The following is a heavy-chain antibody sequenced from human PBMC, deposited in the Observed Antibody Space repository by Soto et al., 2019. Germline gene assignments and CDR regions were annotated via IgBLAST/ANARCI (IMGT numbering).Heavy chain of an antibody. CDR2: IYPGHSDT. J-gene: IGHJ6*02. V-gene: IGHV5-51*01. CDR3: ARTSAAGKYYYGMDV. D-gene: IGHD6-13*01. CDR1: GENYTRSW. Sequence: TISGERCGENYTRSWCSWLRQKHRKGLEWMGTIYPGHSDTRYSPSFQGQVTISADKSISTAYLQWSSLKASDTAMYYCARTSAAGKYYYGMDVWGQGTTITSP.